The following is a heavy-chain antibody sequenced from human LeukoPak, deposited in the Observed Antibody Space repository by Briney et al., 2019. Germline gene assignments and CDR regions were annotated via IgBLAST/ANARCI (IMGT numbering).Heavy chain of an antibody. Sequence: GGSLRLSCAASGFTFSDYYMSWIRQAPGKGLEGISYISSSGSTIYYTDSVKGRFTISRDNSKNTLYLQMNTLRADDTAVYYCAKDHGSSDWYYFDYWGQGTLVTVSS. D-gene: IGHD6-13*01. CDR1: GFTFSDYY. CDR3: AKDHGSSDWYYFDY. V-gene: IGHV3-11*04. J-gene: IGHJ4*02. CDR2: ISSSGSTI.